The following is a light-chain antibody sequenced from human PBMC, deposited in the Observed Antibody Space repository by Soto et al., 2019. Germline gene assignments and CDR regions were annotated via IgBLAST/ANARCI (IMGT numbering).Light chain of an antibody. Sequence: QSVLTQPPSASGTPGQRVTISCSGSSSNIGSNTVNWYQQLPGTAPKLLIYSNNQRPSGVPDRFSGSKSGTSASLAISGFQSEDEADYYCAAWDDSLNAWVFGGGTKVTVL. V-gene: IGLV1-44*01. CDR1: SSNIGSNT. CDR2: SNN. CDR3: AAWDDSLNAWV. J-gene: IGLJ3*02.